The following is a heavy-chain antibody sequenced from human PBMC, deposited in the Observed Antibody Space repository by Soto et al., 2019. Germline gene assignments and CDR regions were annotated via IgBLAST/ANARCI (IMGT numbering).Heavy chain of an antibody. D-gene: IGHD2-21*02. CDR3: ARGAYCGGDCFSSYFDR. J-gene: IGHJ2*01. CDR1: GFTFSSYS. CDR2: ISSSSSYI. V-gene: IGHV3-21*01. Sequence: EVQLVESGGGLVKPGGSLRLSCAASGFTFSSYSMNWVRQAPGKGLEWVSSISSSSSYIYYADSVKGRFTISRDNAKNSLDLQMISLRAEDTAVYYCARGAYCGGDCFSSYFDRWGRGTLVTVSS.